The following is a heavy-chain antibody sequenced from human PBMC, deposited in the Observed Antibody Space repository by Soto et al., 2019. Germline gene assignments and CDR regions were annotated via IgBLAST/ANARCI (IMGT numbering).Heavy chain of an antibody. D-gene: IGHD6-19*01. Sequence: QMQLVQSGPEVKKPGTSVKVSCKASGFTFTSSAVQWVRQARGQRLEWIGWIVVGSGNTNYAQKFQERVTITRDMSTSTAYMELSSLRSEDTAVYYCAAAGYSSGWYRGDLFDYWGQGTLVTVSS. CDR3: AAAGYSSGWYRGDLFDY. V-gene: IGHV1-58*01. CDR1: GFTFTSSA. CDR2: IVVGSGNT. J-gene: IGHJ4*02.